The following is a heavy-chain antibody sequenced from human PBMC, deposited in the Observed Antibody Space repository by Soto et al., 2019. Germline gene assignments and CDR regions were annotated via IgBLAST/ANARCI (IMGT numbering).Heavy chain of an antibody. CDR2: IYFTGST. CDR1: CGTIGSYY. D-gene: IGHD2-2*02. Sequence: PSETLSLTCTVSCGTIGSYYWSWIRQPPGKGLEWIGYIYFTGSTNYNPSLKSRVTISVDTSKNQFSLKLSSVTAADTAVYYCARGSCSSASCYTGDYWGQGTLVTVSS. V-gene: IGHV4-59*01. J-gene: IGHJ4*02. CDR3: ARGSCSSASCYTGDY.